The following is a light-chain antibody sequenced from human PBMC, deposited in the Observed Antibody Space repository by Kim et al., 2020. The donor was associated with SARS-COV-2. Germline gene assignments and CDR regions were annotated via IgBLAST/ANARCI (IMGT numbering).Light chain of an antibody. CDR2: EVS. CDR1: SSDVGGYNY. Sequence: QSALTQPPSASGSPGQSVTISCSGTSSDVGGYNYVSWYQQHPDKAPQLMIYEVSKRPAGVPDRCSGSKSGNTASLTVSGLQAEDEADYYCSSYAGSNSVVFGGGTQLTDL. J-gene: IGLJ2*01. CDR3: SSYAGSNSVV. V-gene: IGLV2-8*01.